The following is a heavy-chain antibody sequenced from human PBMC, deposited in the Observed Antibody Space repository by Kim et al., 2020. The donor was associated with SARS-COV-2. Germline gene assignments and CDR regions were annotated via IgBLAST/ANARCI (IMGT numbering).Heavy chain of an antibody. CDR1: GFTFSSYG. D-gene: IGHD3-3*01. V-gene: IGHV3-30*18. J-gene: IGHJ4*02. CDR3: AKDPLGFLGFAEG. Sequence: GGSLRLSCAASGFTFSSYGMHWVRQAPGKGLEWVAVISYDGSNKYYADSVKGRFTISRDNSKNTLYLQMNSLRAEDTAVYYCAKDPLGFLGFAEGWGQGT. CDR2: ISYDGSNK.